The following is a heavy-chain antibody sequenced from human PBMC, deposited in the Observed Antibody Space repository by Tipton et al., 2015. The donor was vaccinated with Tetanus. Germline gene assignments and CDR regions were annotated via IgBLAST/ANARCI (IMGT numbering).Heavy chain of an antibody. D-gene: IGHD1-14*01. CDR3: AKEALGVLNL. CDR2: ISGSRLTP. J-gene: IGHJ6*04. CDR1: GFTFSGYA. Sequence: GSLRLSCAASGFTFSGYAMHWVRQAPGNGLEWVAAISGSRLTPYYADSVKGRFTISRDNSKNTLSLQLNSLRADDTTIYYCAKEALGVLNLWGKGTTVIVSS. V-gene: IGHV3-23*01.